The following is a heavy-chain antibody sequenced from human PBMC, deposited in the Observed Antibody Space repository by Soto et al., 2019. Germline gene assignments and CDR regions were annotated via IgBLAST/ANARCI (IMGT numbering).Heavy chain of an antibody. CDR1: GFTFSSYV. V-gene: IGHV3-23*01. D-gene: IGHD6-19*01. CDR3: AKVAGSYYLDY. CDR2: ISGSGGST. Sequence: EVQLLESGGGLVQPGGSLRLSCAASGFTFSSYVMSWVRQAPGKGLEWVSGISGSGGSTYYADSVKGRFTISRDNSKNTLCLQMNSLRAKDTDVYYCAKVAGSYYLDYWGQGTMVTVSS. J-gene: IGHJ4*02.